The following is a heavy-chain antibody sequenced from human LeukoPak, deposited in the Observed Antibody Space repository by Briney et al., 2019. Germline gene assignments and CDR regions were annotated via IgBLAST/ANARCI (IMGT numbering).Heavy chain of an antibody. CDR3: ARGAGATYGHSFFDY. CDR1: GYHLTNDD. J-gene: IGHJ4*02. D-gene: IGHD3-10*01. Sequence: ASVKVSCKASGYHLTNDDTNRVRQAPGEGLEWMGWMNPKGGKAGYAQKFQGRLTLTRNTSITAAYMELNSLTADDTAVYYCARGAGATYGHSFFDYWGQGALVNVSS. V-gene: IGHV1-8*01. CDR2: MNPKGGKA.